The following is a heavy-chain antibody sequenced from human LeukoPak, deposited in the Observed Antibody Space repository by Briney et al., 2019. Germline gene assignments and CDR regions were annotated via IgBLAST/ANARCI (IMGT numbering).Heavy chain of an antibody. Sequence: SETLSLTCTVSGGSISSGGYYWSWIRQHPGKGLEWIGNIYYSGSTYYNPSLKSRVTISVDTSKNQFSLKLSSVTAADTAVYYCASKGRGPFDYWGQGTLVTVSS. V-gene: IGHV4-31*03. CDR1: GGSISSGGYY. CDR2: IYYSGST. CDR3: ASKGRGPFDY. J-gene: IGHJ4*02. D-gene: IGHD3-10*01.